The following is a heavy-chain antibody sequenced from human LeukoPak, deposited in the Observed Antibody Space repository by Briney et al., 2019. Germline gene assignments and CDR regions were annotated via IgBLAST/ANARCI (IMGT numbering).Heavy chain of an antibody. V-gene: IGHV1-69*13. Sequence: SVKVSCKASGGTFSSYAISWVRQAPGQGLEWMGGIIPIFGTANYAQKFQGRVTITADESTSTAYMELSSLRSEDTAVYYCARYGVQRGGFDYWGQGTLVTVSS. J-gene: IGHJ4*02. CDR3: ARYGVQRGGFDY. CDR1: GGTFSSYA. D-gene: IGHD4-17*01. CDR2: IIPIFGTA.